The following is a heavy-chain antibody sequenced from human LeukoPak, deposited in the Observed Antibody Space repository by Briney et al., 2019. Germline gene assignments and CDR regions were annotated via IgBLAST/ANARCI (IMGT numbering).Heavy chain of an antibody. CDR2: ITGSGDNT. CDR3: AKMQGYFDL. J-gene: IGHJ2*01. CDR1: GFTFTSQG. Sequence: GGSLRLSCAASGFTFTSQGMAWVRQPPAKGLEWVSAITGSGDNTYYADSVKGRFTISRNNSKNTLYLQMNSLSAEDTAVYYCAKMQGYFDLWGRGTLVTVSS. V-gene: IGHV3-23*01.